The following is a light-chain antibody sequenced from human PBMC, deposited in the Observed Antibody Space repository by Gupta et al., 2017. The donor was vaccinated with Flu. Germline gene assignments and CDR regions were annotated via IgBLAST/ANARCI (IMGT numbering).Light chain of an antibody. Sequence: QPVRTHPPSRSGPPGQRVTISCTGSSSNIGAGYDVHWYQQLPETAPKLLIYGNNSPPSGVTDRFAGYKSGTSASLAITGLQAEDEADYYCQSYDSSLFWVFGGGTKLTVL. CDR1: SSNIGAGYD. CDR2: GNN. J-gene: IGLJ3*02. V-gene: IGLV1-40*01. CDR3: QSYDSSLFWV.